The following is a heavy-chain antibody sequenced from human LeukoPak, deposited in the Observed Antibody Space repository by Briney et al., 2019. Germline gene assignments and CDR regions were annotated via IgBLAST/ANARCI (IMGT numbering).Heavy chain of an antibody. Sequence: TGGSLRLSCAASGFTFSSYSMNWVRQAPGKGLEWVSSISSSSSYIYYADSVKGRFTISRDNAKNSLCLQMNSLRAEDTAVYYCARDGVAVAGHYFDYWGQGTLVTVSS. J-gene: IGHJ4*02. CDR1: GFTFSSYS. CDR3: ARDGVAVAGHYFDY. CDR2: ISSSSSYI. D-gene: IGHD6-19*01. V-gene: IGHV3-21*01.